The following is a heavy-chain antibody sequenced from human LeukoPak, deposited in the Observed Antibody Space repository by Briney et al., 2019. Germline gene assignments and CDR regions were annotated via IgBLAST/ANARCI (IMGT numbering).Heavy chain of an antibody. J-gene: IGHJ4*02. CDR3: ARGGVDIVATSWPLDY. V-gene: IGHV3-21*01. Sequence: PGGSLRLSCAASGFTFSNYAMHWVRQAPGKGLEWVSSISSSSSYIYYADSVKGRFTISRDNAKNSLYLQMNSLRAEDTAVYYCARGGVDIVATSWPLDYWGQGTLVTVSS. CDR1: GFTFSNYA. CDR2: ISSSSSYI. D-gene: IGHD5-12*01.